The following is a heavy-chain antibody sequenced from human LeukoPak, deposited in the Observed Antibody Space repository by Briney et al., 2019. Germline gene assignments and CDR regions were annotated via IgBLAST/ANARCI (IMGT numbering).Heavy chain of an antibody. D-gene: IGHD2-2*01. CDR1: GYTFTSYD. V-gene: IGHV1-8*01. J-gene: IGHJ6*03. Sequence: ASVKVSCKASGYTFTSYDINWVRQATGQGLEWMGWMNPNSGNTGYAQKFQGRVTMTRNTSISTAYMELSSLRSEDTAVYYCARARHSLVVYYYYYYYMDVWGKGTTVTVSS. CDR3: ARARHSLVVYYYYYYYMDV. CDR2: MNPNSGNT.